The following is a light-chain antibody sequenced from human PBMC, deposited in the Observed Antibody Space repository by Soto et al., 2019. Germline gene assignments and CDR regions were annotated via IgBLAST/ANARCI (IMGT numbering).Light chain of an antibody. CDR2: EVS. CDR3: SSYTSSSTSVV. Sequence: QSALTQPPSVSGSPGQSVTISCTGTSNDVGSYNRVSWYQQPPGTAPKLMIYEVSNRPSGVPDRFSGSKSGNTASLTISGLQAEDEADYYCSSYTSSSTSVVFGGGTKLTVL. CDR1: SNDVGSYNR. V-gene: IGLV2-18*02. J-gene: IGLJ2*01.